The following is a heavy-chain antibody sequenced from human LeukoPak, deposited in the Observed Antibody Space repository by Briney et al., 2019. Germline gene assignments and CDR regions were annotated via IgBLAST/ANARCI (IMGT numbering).Heavy chain of an antibody. Sequence: GGSLRLSCAASGFTFSSYEMNWVRQAPGKGLEWVSYISSSGSIIYYADSVKGRFTISRDNAKNSLYLQMNSLRAEDTAVYYCARSHPLVPYFDYWGQGTLVTVSS. J-gene: IGHJ4*02. CDR1: GFTFSSYE. V-gene: IGHV3-48*03. D-gene: IGHD4/OR15-4a*01. CDR2: ISSSGSII. CDR3: ARSHPLVPYFDY.